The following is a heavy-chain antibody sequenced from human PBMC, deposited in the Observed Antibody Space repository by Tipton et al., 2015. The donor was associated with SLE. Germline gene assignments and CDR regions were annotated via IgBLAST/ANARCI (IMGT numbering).Heavy chain of an antibody. Sequence: TLSLTCTVSDGSISSYYWSWIRQPPGKGLEWIGYIYYSGSTNYNPSLKSRVTISVDTSKNQFSLKLSSVTAADTAVYYCARASRIGDIWGQGTMVTVSS. D-gene: IGHD3-22*01. CDR1: DGSISSYY. CDR3: ARASRIGDI. CDR2: IYYSGST. J-gene: IGHJ3*02. V-gene: IGHV4-59*01.